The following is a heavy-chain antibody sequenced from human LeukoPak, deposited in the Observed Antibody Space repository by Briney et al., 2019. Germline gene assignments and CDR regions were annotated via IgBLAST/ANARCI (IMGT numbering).Heavy chain of an antibody. D-gene: IGHD3-10*01. CDR1: GFTFSTYW. Sequence: GGSLRLSCAASGFTFSTYWMHWVRQVPGKGLVWVSRISSDGTNANYADSVKGLFTISRDNAKNTLYLQMNSLRAEDTAVYYCVLLSLSPGWGQGTLVTVSS. CDR3: VLLSLSPG. CDR2: ISSDGTNA. V-gene: IGHV3-74*01. J-gene: IGHJ4*02.